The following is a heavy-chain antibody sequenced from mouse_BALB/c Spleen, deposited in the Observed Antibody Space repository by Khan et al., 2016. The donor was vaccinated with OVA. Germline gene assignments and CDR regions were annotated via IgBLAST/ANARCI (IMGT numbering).Heavy chain of an antibody. CDR1: GDSITTGY. CDR2: IIYTGYT. J-gene: IGHJ3*01. V-gene: IGHV3-8*02. Sequence: EVQLQESGPSLVKPSQTLSLTCSVTGDSITTGYWNWIRKFPGNKLEYMGYIIYTGYTYYNPSLKRRISITRHTSNNQYYLQLNSVTDEDTATYDCARSTYRYAFVYWGQGTLVTVSA. D-gene: IGHD2-14*01. CDR3: ARSTYRYAFVY.